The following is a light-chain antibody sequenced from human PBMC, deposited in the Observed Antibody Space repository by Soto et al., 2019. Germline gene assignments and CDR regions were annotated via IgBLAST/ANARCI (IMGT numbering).Light chain of an antibody. CDR2: EVS. CDR3: SSYTSRSTLV. CDR1: SSDVGGYNY. V-gene: IGLV2-14*01. J-gene: IGLJ1*01. Sequence: QSVLTQPASVSGSPGQSITISCTGTSSDVGGYNYVSWYQQHPGKAPKLMIYEVSNRPSGVSNRFSGSKSGNTASLTISGLQAEDEADYYCSSYTSRSTLVFGPGTKGT.